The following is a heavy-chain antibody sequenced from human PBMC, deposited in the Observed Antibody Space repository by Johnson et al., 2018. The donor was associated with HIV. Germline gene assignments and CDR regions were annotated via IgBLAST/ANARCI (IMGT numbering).Heavy chain of an antibody. CDR3: AKAHRVSMTTVITGPDAFDI. Sequence: QVQLVESGGGVVQPGRSLRLSCAASGFTFSSYAMHWVRQAPGKGLEWMAVISFDGSNKYYADSVKGRFTISRDNSKNTLYLQMNSLRAEDTAVYYCAKAHRVSMTTVITGPDAFDIWGQGTMVTVSS. D-gene: IGHD4-23*01. CDR1: GFTFSSYA. V-gene: IGHV3-30*14. CDR2: ISFDGSNK. J-gene: IGHJ3*02.